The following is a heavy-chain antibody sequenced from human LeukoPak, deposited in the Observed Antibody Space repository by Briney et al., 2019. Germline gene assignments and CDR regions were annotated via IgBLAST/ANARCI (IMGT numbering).Heavy chain of an antibody. CDR3: ARAQAQYYYDSSGYYPVVYFDY. V-gene: IGHV4-59*12. J-gene: IGHJ4*02. Sequence: PSETLSLTCTVSGGSISSYYWSWIRQPPGKGLEWIGYIYYSGSTNYNPSLKSRVTISVDTSKNQFSLKLSSVTAADTAVYYCARAQAQYYYDSSGYYPVVYFDYWGQGTLVTVSS. CDR2: IYYSGST. D-gene: IGHD3-22*01. CDR1: GGSISSYY.